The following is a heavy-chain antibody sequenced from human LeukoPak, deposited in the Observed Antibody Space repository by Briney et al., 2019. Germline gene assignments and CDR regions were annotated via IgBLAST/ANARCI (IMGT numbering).Heavy chain of an antibody. Sequence: PSETLSLTCAVYGGSFSGYYWSWIRQPPGKGLEWIGEINHSGSTNYNPSLKSRVTISVDTSKNQFSLKLSSVTAADTAVYYCARGNIVVVPAAMFVAAAANWFDPWGQGTLVTVSS. V-gene: IGHV4-34*01. CDR3: ARGNIVVVPAAMFVAAAANWFDP. CDR1: GGSFSGYY. CDR2: INHSGST. J-gene: IGHJ5*02. D-gene: IGHD2-2*01.